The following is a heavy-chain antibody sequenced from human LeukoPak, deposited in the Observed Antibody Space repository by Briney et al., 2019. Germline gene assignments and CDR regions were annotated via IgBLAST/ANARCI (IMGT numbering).Heavy chain of an antibody. CDR1: GDSIRTYY. Sequence: SETLSLTCTVSGDSIRTYYWSWLRQPPGKGLDWIAYIYHSGATNYTPSHKSRDTISEDTSKNQVSLNLTSVTAADTAVYYCARQKYDYGANHWYFDLWGRGTLVTVSS. D-gene: IGHD4/OR15-4a*01. CDR3: ARQKYDYGANHWYFDL. V-gene: IGHV4-59*08. J-gene: IGHJ2*01. CDR2: IYHSGAT.